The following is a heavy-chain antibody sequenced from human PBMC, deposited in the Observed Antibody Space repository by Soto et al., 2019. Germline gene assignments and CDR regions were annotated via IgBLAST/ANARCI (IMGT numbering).Heavy chain of an antibody. Sequence: SETLSLTCAVSSDSISRSHWLTWVRQSPGKGLEWLGDIYYSGSVYYNPSLRSRISISMDKSNNQFSLNLSSVTAADTAVYHCASGSFVTHYYYNHMDVWGKGTPVTVSS. CDR2: IYYSGSV. D-gene: IGHD2-21*02. J-gene: IGHJ6*03. CDR1: SDSISRSHW. CDR3: ASGSFVTHYYYNHMDV. V-gene: IGHV4-4*02.